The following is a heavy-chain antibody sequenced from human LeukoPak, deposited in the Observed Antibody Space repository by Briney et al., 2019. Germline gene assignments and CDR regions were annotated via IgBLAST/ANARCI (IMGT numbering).Heavy chain of an antibody. CDR1: GGSIKNYY. CDR3: ARVFGYEYYYMDV. CDR2: IYYSGSP. V-gene: IGHV4-59*01. D-gene: IGHD5-18*01. Sequence: SETLSLTCTVSGGSIKNYYWNWIWQPPGKGLEWIGYIYYSGSPNYNPSLKSRVTISKDTSKNQFSLKLNSVTAADTAVYYCARVFGYEYYYMDVWGKGTTVTVSS. J-gene: IGHJ6*03.